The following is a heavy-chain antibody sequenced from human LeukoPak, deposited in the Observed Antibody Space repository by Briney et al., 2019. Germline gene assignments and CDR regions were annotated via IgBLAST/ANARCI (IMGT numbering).Heavy chain of an antibody. CDR3: ARSFDWLSNNWFDP. CDR2: IYYSEST. V-gene: IGHV4-59*08. J-gene: IGHJ5*02. Sequence: SETLSLTCTVSGGSISSYYWSWIRQPPGKGLEWIGYIYYSESTNYNPSLKSRVTLSVDTSKNQFSLKLSSVTAADTAVYYCARSFDWLSNNWFDPWGQGTLVTVSS. D-gene: IGHD3-9*01. CDR1: GGSISSYY.